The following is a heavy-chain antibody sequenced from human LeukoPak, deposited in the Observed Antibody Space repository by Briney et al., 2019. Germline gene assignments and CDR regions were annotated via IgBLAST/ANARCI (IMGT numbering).Heavy chain of an antibody. Sequence: GGSPRLSCAASGFAFSNFAMHWVRQAPGKGLDWVAVVSYEGTIKYYTDSAKGRFSISRDNSDNIVSLQMNNLTTEDTATYYCAREKFDSWGQGTLVTVSP. CDR2: VSYEGTIK. J-gene: IGHJ5*01. CDR3: AREKFDS. CDR1: GFAFSNFA. V-gene: IGHV3-30*14.